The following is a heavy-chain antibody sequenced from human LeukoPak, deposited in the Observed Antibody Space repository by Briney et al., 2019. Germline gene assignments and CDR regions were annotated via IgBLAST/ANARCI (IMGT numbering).Heavy chain of an antibody. CDR2: IWSDGSND. CDR3: ARDPSGSGWSLSD. J-gene: IGHJ4*02. CDR1: GFNFGSDA. Sequence: PGGSLRLSCTASGFNFGSDAMHWVRQAPGKGLEWVAFIWSDGSNDHYADSVKGQFTISRDNSKNTVCLQMNSLRVEDTAVYYCARDPSGSGWSLSDWGQGTPVTVSS. V-gene: IGHV3-33*01. D-gene: IGHD6-19*01.